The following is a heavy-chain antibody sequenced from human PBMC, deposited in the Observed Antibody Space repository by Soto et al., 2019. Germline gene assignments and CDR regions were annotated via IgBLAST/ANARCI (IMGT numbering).Heavy chain of an antibody. J-gene: IGHJ4*02. CDR2: ISQSGTI. Sequence: QVQLQQWGAGLLKPSETLSLTCAVYGGSFSGYYWNWIRQPPGKGLEWIGEISQSGTINYNPSLKSRVPLSLDASKSQFSLRLPSVTAADTAVYYCARGPVGGITKEGYFAHWGQGSLLTVSS. CDR1: GGSFSGYY. D-gene: IGHD3-9*01. V-gene: IGHV4-34*02. CDR3: ARGPVGGITKEGYFAH.